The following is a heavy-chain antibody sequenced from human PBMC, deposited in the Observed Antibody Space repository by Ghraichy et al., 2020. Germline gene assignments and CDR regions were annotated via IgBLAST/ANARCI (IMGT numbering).Heavy chain of an antibody. CDR2: IYPGDSDT. V-gene: IGHV5-51*01. CDR3: ARPGYSSSPTGDYYYGMDV. Sequence: GESLNISCKGSGYSFTSYWIGWVRQMPGKGLEWMGIIYPGDSDTRYSPSFQGQVTISADKSISTAYLQWSSLKASDTAMYYCARPGYSSSPTGDYYYGMDVWGQGTTVTVSS. CDR1: GYSFTSYW. J-gene: IGHJ6*02. D-gene: IGHD6-6*01.